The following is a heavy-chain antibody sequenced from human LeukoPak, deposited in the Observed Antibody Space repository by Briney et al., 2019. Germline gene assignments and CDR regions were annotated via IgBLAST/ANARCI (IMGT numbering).Heavy chain of an antibody. CDR2: IYHNGNT. D-gene: IGHD5-18*01. CDR1: GYSISSGYY. J-gene: IGHJ4*02. Sequence: SETLSLTCAVSGYSISSGYYWGWIRQPPGKGLEWIGTIYHNGNTYYNPSLNSRATISVDTSGNQFSLELSSVTAADTAAFYCARARYNYGDSDYWGQGTLVTVSS. CDR3: ARARYNYGDSDY. V-gene: IGHV4-38-2*01.